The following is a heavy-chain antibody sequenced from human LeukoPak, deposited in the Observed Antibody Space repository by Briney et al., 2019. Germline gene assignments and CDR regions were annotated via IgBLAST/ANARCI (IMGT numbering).Heavy chain of an antibody. CDR1: GGSISSGGYY. CDR3: ARVAWRYCSGSSCHPLYYHMDV. Sequence: SETLSLTCTVSGGSISSGGYYWSRIQQPPGKGLEWIGRIYTSGSTNYNPSFKSRVILSVDTSKNQFSLKLNSVTAADTAVYYCARVAWRYCSGSSCHPLYYHMDVWGKGTTVTVSS. CDR2: IYTSGST. J-gene: IGHJ6*03. D-gene: IGHD2-2*01. V-gene: IGHV4-61*02.